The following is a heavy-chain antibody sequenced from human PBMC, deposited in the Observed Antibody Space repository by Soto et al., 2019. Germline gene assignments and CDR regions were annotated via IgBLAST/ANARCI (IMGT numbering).Heavy chain of an antibody. V-gene: IGHV3-23*01. D-gene: IGHD3-10*01. CDR3: AKDRDYYGSGSYIDY. CDR2: ISGSGGST. Sequence: EVQLLESGGGLVQPGGSLRLSCAASGFTFSSYAMSWVRQAPGKGLEWVSAISGSGGSTYYADSVKGRFTIARDNSKNTLYLQMNSLSAEDTAVYYCAKDRDYYGSGSYIDYWGQGTLVTVSS. J-gene: IGHJ4*02. CDR1: GFTFSSYA.